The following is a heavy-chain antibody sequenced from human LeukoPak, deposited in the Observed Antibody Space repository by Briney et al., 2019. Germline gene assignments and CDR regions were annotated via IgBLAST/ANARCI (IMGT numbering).Heavy chain of an antibody. J-gene: IGHJ4*02. Sequence: SETLSLTCSVSGGSMSSYYWSWIRQSPGKGLEWIGCIYHSGSTDYNSSLKSRVTISEDTSKKQFSLKVSSVTAADTAVYYCARGLVYYDFWSGYYPFDYWGQGTLVTVSS. CDR1: GGSMSSYY. CDR2: IYHSGST. D-gene: IGHD3-3*01. V-gene: IGHV4-59*01. CDR3: ARGLVYYDFWSGYYPFDY.